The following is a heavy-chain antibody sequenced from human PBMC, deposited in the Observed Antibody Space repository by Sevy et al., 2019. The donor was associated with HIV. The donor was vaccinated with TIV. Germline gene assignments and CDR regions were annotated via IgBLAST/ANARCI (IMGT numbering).Heavy chain of an antibody. Sequence: GGSLRLSCAASGFTFSTYSMNWVRQAPGKGLEWVSYISSSSRTIYYADSVEGRFTISRDNAKNSLYLQMNSLRAEDTAVYYCARDRRYCSSTSCYRYGMDVWGQGTTVTVSS. D-gene: IGHD2-2*01. CDR2: ISSSSRTI. CDR1: GFTFSTYS. J-gene: IGHJ6*02. V-gene: IGHV3-48*01. CDR3: ARDRRYCSSTSCYRYGMDV.